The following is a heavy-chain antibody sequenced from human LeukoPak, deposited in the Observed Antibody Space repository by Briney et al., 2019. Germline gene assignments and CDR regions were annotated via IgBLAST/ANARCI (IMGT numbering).Heavy chain of an antibody. CDR3: ARDLGGDYFFDY. CDR2: IYYSGST. J-gene: IGHJ4*02. CDR1: GGSISSSSYY. Sequence: SETLSLTCTVSGGSISSSSYYWGWIRQPPGKGLEWIGSIYYSGSTYYNPSLKSRVTISVDTSKNQFSLILSSVTAADTAVYFCARDLGGDYFFDYWGPGTLVTVSS. V-gene: IGHV4-39*07. D-gene: IGHD4-17*01.